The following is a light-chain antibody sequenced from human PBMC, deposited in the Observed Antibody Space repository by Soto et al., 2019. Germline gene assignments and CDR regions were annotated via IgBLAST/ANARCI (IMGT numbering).Light chain of an antibody. V-gene: IGKV3-20*01. CDR1: QSVSTSY. Sequence: ESVLTQSPGTLSLSPGEKATLSCRASQSVSTSYLDWYQQKPGKAPRLLIYGASSRATGIPDRFSGSGSGTDFTLSVSRLEPEDFGVYYCQQYGSSSWTFGQGTKVEIK. J-gene: IGKJ1*01. CDR3: QQYGSSSWT. CDR2: GAS.